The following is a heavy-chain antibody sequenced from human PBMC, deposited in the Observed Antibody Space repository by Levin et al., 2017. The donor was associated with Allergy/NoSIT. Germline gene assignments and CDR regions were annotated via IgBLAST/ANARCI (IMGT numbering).Heavy chain of an antibody. CDR2: IYYDGSA. Sequence: GSLRLSCTVSGGSISDDSYYWAWVRQPPGKGLEWVGSIYYDGSAYYNPSLKTRLTISVDTSKNQFSLRVNSVTAADTAVYYCAGEPNGPYYYHYGLDVWGPGTTVTVSS. D-gene: IGHD2-8*01. V-gene: IGHV4-39*07. J-gene: IGHJ6*02. CDR3: AGEPNGPYYYHYGLDV. CDR1: GGSISDDSYY.